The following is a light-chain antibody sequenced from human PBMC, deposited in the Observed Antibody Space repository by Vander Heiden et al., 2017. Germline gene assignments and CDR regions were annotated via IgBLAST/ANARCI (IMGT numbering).Light chain of an antibody. Sequence: EIVITQSPSTLSLSPGERATLSCRASQSVSSNLAWYQQKPGQAPRLLIYGASTRATGIPARFSGSGSGTEFTLTISSRQSEDFAVYYCQQDNNWPRTFGQGTKVEIK. CDR1: QSVSSN. V-gene: IGKV3-15*01. CDR3: QQDNNWPRT. CDR2: GAS. J-gene: IGKJ1*01.